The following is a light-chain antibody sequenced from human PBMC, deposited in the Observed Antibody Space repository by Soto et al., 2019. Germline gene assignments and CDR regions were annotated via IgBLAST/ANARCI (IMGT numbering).Light chain of an antibody. CDR1: SSDIGRYDY. V-gene: IGLV2-14*03. Sequence: QSAPTQPASVSGSPGQSITVSCTGTSSDIGRYDYVSWYQQHPGKVPKLLIYDVTNRPSGVSNRFSGSKSGNTASLTISGLQAEDEADYYCTSFTTAYTHVFGTGTKVTVL. CDR2: DVT. CDR3: TSFTTAYTHV. J-gene: IGLJ1*01.